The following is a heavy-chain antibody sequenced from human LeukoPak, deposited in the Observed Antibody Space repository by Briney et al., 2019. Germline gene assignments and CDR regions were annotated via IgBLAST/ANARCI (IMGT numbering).Heavy chain of an antibody. D-gene: IGHD3-10*01. Sequence: GGSLRLSCAASGFTVSSNYMSWVRQAPGKGLEWVSVIYSGGSTYYADSVKGRFTISRDNSKNTLYLQMNSLRAEDTAVYYCARDGSYYGSESYSGMDVWGQGTTVTVSS. CDR2: IYSGGST. CDR3: ARDGSYYGSESYSGMDV. CDR1: GFTVSSNY. V-gene: IGHV3-66*01. J-gene: IGHJ6*02.